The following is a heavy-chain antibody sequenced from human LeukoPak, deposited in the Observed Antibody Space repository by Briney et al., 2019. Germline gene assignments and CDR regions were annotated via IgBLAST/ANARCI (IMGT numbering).Heavy chain of an antibody. CDR1: GGSISSSNYF. V-gene: IGHV4-39*01. D-gene: IGHD6-13*01. J-gene: IGHJ4*02. Sequence: SETLSLTCTVSGGSISSSNYFWGWIRQPPEKGLEWIGSIYYSGSTYYNPSLKSRVTISVDTSKNQFSLNLNSVTAADTAVYYCARLSSSWILDYWGQGTLVTVSS. CDR3: ARLSSSWILDY. CDR2: IYYSGST.